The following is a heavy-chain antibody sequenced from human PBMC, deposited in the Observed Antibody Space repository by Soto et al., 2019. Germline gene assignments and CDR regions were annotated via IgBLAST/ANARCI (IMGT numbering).Heavy chain of an antibody. CDR2: IRSKAYGGTT. CDR3: TRGGGYTMVRGVIISPYYFDY. CDR1: GFTFGDYA. D-gene: IGHD3-10*01. Sequence: GGSLRLSCTASGFTFGDYAMSWVRQAPGKGLEWVGFIRSKAYGGTTEYAASVKGRFTISRDDSKSIAYLQMNSLKTEDTAVYYCTRGGGYTMVRGVIISPYYFDYWGQGTLVTAPQ. J-gene: IGHJ4*02. V-gene: IGHV3-49*04.